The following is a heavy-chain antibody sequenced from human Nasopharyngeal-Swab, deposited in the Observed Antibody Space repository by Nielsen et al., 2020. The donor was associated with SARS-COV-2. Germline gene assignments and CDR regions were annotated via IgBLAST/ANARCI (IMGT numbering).Heavy chain of an antibody. Sequence: ASVQVSCKASGYTLTNYYMHWVRQAPGQGLEWMGIINPSGGSTNYAQGFQGRVTMTRDTSTNSVYMELSSLRSEDTAMYYCARSIIGLRDYGDYSVEFRTISHFDYWGQGTLVTVSS. CDR3: ARSIIGLRDYGDYSVEFRTISHFDY. V-gene: IGHV1-46*01. CDR1: GYTLTNYY. D-gene: IGHD4-17*01. CDR2: INPSGGST. J-gene: IGHJ4*02.